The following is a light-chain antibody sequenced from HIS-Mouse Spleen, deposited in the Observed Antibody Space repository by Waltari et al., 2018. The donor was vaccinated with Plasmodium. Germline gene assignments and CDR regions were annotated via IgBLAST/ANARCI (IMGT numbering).Light chain of an antibody. J-gene: IGLJ1*01. Sequence: QSALTQPRSVSGSPGPSVTISCTVTSSDVGGYNYVSWYQQHPGKAPKLMIYDVSKRPSGVPDRFSGSKSGNTASLTISGLQAEDEADYYCCSYAGSYTYVFGTGTKVTVL. CDR3: CSYAGSYTYV. CDR1: SSDVGGYNY. CDR2: DVS. V-gene: IGLV2-11*01.